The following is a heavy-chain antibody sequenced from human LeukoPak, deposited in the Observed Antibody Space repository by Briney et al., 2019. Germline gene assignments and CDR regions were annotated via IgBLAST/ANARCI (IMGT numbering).Heavy chain of an antibody. J-gene: IGHJ4*02. V-gene: IGHV3-23*01. Sequence: GGSLRLSCAASDFTFSTYAMSWVRQAPGKGLEWVSTISGGGDATYYADSVMGRFTISRDNSKNTLYLQMNSLRAEDTAVYYCARRSGIAVAGAFDYWGQGTLVTVSS. CDR1: DFTFSTYA. CDR2: ISGGGDAT. D-gene: IGHD6-19*01. CDR3: ARRSGIAVAGAFDY.